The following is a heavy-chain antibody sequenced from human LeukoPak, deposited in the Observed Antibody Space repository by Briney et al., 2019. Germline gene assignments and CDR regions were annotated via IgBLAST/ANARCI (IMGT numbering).Heavy chain of an antibody. CDR3: AKDTGGNGAYFYAMDV. V-gene: IGHV3-7*03. Sequence: GGSLRLSCVASGFTFSSYWMTWVRQAPGKGLEWLANIKEDGSIQYYLDSVKGRFTISRDRARNSLYLQMDSLRPEDTALYYCAKDTGGNGAYFYAMDVWGQGTSVTVSS. CDR1: GFTFSSYW. CDR2: IKEDGSIQ. D-gene: IGHD4-23*01. J-gene: IGHJ6*02.